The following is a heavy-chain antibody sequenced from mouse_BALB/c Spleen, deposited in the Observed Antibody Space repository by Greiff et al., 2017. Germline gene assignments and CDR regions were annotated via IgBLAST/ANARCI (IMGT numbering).Heavy chain of an antibody. CDR1: GFSLTSYG. CDR3: ARKFLYYDDDGMAMDY. J-gene: IGHJ4*01. CDR2: LWSGGST. V-gene: IGHV2-2*02. D-gene: IGHD2-4*01. Sequence: QVQLQQSGPGLVQPSQSLSITCTVSGFSLTSYGVHWVRQSPGKGLEWLGVLWSGGSTDYNAAFISRLSISKDNSKSQVFFKMNSLQANDTAIYYCARKFLYYDDDGMAMDYWGQGTSVTVSS.